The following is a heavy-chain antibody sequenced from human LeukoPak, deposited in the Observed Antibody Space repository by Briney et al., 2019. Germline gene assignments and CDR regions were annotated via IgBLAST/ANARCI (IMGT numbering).Heavy chain of an antibody. CDR3: ARDREGLGSYFDH. CDR2: IYPGGGT. CDR1: GISVSSNY. D-gene: IGHD3-10*01. J-gene: IGHJ5*02. V-gene: IGHV3-66*01. Sequence: GGSLTLSCAASGISVSSNYMRWVRQAPGQGLEWVSVIYPGGGTFYAGSVKGRFTISRDNSKNTVYLHMNSLRAEDTAVYYCARDREGLGSYFDHWGQGTLVTVSS.